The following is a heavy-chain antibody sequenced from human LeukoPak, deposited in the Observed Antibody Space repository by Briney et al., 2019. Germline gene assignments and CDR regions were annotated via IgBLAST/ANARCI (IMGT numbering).Heavy chain of an antibody. J-gene: IGHJ4*02. V-gene: IGHV4-30-4*01. CDR2: IYYSGST. D-gene: IGHD5-24*01. CDR1: GGSIRSADSY. CDR3: ARVHRDGYSYLYHYFDY. Sequence: SQTLSLTCTVSGGSIRSADSYWSWIRQPQGKGPEWIGCIYYSGSTYYSPSLNSRVTISLDMSTNQLSLRLTSVTAADTAVYFCARVHRDGYSYLYHYFDYWGQGTLVTVSA.